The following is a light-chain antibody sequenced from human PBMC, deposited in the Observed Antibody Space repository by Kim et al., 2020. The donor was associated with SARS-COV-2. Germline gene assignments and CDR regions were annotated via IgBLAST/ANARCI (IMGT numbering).Light chain of an antibody. CDR2: DAS. V-gene: IGKV1-5*01. Sequence: DIQMTQSPSTLSASVGDRVNITCRASQSISSWLAWYQQKPGKAPKLLIYDASSLESGVPSRFSGSGSGTEFTLTISSLQPDDFATYYCQQYNSYPMYTFGQGTKLEI. J-gene: IGKJ2*01. CDR3: QQYNSYPMYT. CDR1: QSISSW.